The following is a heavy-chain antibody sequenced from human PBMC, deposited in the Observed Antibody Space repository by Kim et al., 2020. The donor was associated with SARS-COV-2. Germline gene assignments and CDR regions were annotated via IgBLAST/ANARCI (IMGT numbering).Heavy chain of an antibody. CDR3: ARDYYGSGSYYNHYYGMDV. CDR2: IHYSGST. V-gene: IGHV4-59*01. Sequence: SETLSLTCTVSGGSISGYYWSWIRQPPGKGLEWIGYIHYSGSTNYKPSLESRVTISLDTSKSQFSLKLRSVTTVDTAVYFCARDYYGSGSYYNHYYGMDVGGQGTTVTVSS. D-gene: IGHD3-10*01. J-gene: IGHJ6*02. CDR1: GGSISGYY.